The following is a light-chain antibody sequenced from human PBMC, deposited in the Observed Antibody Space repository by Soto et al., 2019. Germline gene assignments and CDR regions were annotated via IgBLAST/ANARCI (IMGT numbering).Light chain of an antibody. V-gene: IGKV2-30*01. J-gene: IGKJ3*01. CDR2: KVS. Sequence: DVVMTQSPLSLPVTLGQPASISCRSSQSLVSSDGNTYLNWFHQRPGQSPRRLIYKVSNRDSGVPDRFSGSGSGTEFTLTXXXXXXEDAGVYYCMQAAQWPRTFGPG. CDR1: QSLVSSDGNTY. CDR3: MQAAQWPRT.